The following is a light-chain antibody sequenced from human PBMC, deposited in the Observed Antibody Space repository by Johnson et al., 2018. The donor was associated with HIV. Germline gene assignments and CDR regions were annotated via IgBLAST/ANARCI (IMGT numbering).Light chain of an antibody. CDR1: SSNIGNNY. Sequence: QSVLTQPPSVSAAPGQKVTISCSGRSSNIGNNYVSWYQQLPGTAPKLLIYENNKRPSGIPDRFSGSKSGSSATLCIAGLQTGDEADYYCGTWDSSLSIFVFGTGTKVTVL. CDR2: ENN. V-gene: IGLV1-51*02. CDR3: GTWDSSLSIFV. J-gene: IGLJ1*01.